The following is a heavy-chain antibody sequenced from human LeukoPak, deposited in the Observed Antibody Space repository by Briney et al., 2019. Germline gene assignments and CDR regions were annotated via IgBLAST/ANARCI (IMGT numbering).Heavy chain of an antibody. Sequence: PGGSLRLSCAASGFTFGKYNMNWVRQAPGKGLEWVSAISSGSSYIYYADSVKGRFTISRDNAKNSLYLQMNSLRAEDTAVYYCARDMTTVTTAFDYWGQGTLVTVSS. CDR2: ISSGSSYI. V-gene: IGHV3-21*01. CDR1: GFTFGKYN. D-gene: IGHD4-17*01. J-gene: IGHJ4*02. CDR3: ARDMTTVTTAFDY.